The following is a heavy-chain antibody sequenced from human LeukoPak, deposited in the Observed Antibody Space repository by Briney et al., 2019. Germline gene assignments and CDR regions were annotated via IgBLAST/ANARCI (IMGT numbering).Heavy chain of an antibody. CDR1: GASISNYY. D-gene: IGHD6-13*01. J-gene: IGHJ6*03. CDR2: MYTSGST. CDR3: AREVSSSWSGYYFYYMDV. V-gene: IGHV4-4*07. Sequence: SETLSLTCTVSGASISNYYWSWIRQPAGKGLEWIGSMYTSGSTNYDPSLKSRVTMSVDTSKNQFSLKLSSVTAADTAVYYCAREVSSSWSGYYFYYMDVWGKGTTVTVSS.